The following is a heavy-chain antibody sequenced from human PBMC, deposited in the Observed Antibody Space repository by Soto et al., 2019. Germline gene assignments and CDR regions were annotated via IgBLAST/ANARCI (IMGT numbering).Heavy chain of an antibody. D-gene: IGHD6-13*01. J-gene: IGHJ6*02. CDR2: IDHSGST. V-gene: IGHV4-34*01. CDR3: ARTWQQSDYYGLGV. CDR1: GGSFSGYY. Sequence: QVQLQQWGAGLLKPSETLSLTCAVYGGSFSGYYWSWIRQPPGKGLEWIGEIDHSGSTNYNPSLKSRVTISVDTSKNQFSLKKSSVTAADTAVYYCARTWQQSDYYGLGVWGQGTTVTVSS.